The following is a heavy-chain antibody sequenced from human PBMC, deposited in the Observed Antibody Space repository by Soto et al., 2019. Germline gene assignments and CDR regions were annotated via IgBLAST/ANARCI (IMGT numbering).Heavy chain of an antibody. CDR1: GGSFSGYY. D-gene: IGHD4-17*01. CDR2: INHSGST. Sequence: QVQLQQWGAGLLKPSETLSLTCAVYGGSFSGYYWSWIRQPPGKGLEWIGEINHSGSTNYNPSLKSRVTISVDTSKNQFSLKLSSVTAADTAVYYCARGGNMTTVSQGFDYWGQGTLVTFSS. J-gene: IGHJ4*02. CDR3: ARGGNMTTVSQGFDY. V-gene: IGHV4-34*01.